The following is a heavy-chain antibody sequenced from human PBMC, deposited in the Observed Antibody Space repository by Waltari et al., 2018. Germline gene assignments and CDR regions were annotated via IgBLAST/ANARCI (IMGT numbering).Heavy chain of an antibody. J-gene: IGHJ5*02. CDR3: ARVRYAWNFDFWSGAYNWFDP. D-gene: IGHD3-3*01. V-gene: IGHV3-53*01. CDR1: GFTVSRNY. CDR2: IYSGGRT. Sequence: EVQLVESGGGLIQPGGSLRLSCAASGFTVSRNYMSWVRQAPGKGLDWVSVIYSGGRTYYADSVKGRFTISRDNSKNTLYLQMNSLRAEDTAVYYCARVRYAWNFDFWSGAYNWFDPWGQGTLVTVSS.